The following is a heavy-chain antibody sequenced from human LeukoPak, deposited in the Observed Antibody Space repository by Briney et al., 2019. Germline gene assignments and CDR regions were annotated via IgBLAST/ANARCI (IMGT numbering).Heavy chain of an antibody. CDR2: IYYSGST. CDR3: ARALTYYSGSYPRWFDP. J-gene: IGHJ5*02. V-gene: IGHV4-39*07. Sequence: PSETLSLTCTVSGGSISSSSYYWGWIRQPPGKGLEWIGSIYYSGSTYYNPSLKSRVTISVDTSKNQFSLKLSSVTAADTAVYYCARALTYYSGSYPRWFDPWGQGTLVTVSS. CDR1: GGSISSSSYY. D-gene: IGHD1-26*01.